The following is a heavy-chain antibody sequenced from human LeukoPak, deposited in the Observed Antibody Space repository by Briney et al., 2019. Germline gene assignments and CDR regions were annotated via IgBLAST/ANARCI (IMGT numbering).Heavy chain of an antibody. D-gene: IGHD3-3*01. CDR3: ARHAYYDFVTGLFDP. CDR2: IYYSGNT. Sequence: PSETLSLTCTVSGGSISSSNYYWGWVRQPPGTGREWIGSIYYSGNTYYNPSLKSRVTISVDTSNNHFSLNLNSVTAADTAMYYCARHAYYDFVTGLFDPWGQGTLVTVSS. J-gene: IGHJ5*02. CDR1: GGSISSSNYY. V-gene: IGHV4-39*01.